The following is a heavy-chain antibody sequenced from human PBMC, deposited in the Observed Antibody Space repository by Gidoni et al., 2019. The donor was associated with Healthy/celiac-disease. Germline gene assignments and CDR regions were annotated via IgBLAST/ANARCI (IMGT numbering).Heavy chain of an antibody. J-gene: IGHJ3*02. CDR1: GFTFRSCA. CDR3: ARGKYYYGSGSYGALDAFDI. V-gene: IGHV3-30-3*01. Sequence: QVPLVESGGGVVQPGRSLRLSCAASGFTFRSCAMHWVRQAPGKGLGWVAVISYDGSNKYYADSVKVRFTISRDKSKNTLYLEMNSLRAENSAVYYCARGKYYYGSGSYGALDAFDIWGQGTRVTVSS. CDR2: ISYDGSNK. D-gene: IGHD3-10*01.